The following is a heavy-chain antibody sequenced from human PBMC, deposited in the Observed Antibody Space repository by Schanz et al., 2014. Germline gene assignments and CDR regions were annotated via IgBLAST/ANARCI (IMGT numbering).Heavy chain of an antibody. Sequence: DVQLVESGGGLVQSGGSLRLSCAASGFNFGDYYMTWVRQAPGKGLESVAKINPDGSGKYYVVSVEGRFTISRGNSKNTLYLEMNSLRPDDTAVYYCARDRPFRSESNIYYGDAFDIWGQGTMVTVSS. V-gene: IGHV3-7*01. J-gene: IGHJ3*02. CDR2: INPDGSGK. CDR1: GFNFGDYY. CDR3: ARDRPFRSESNIYYGDAFDI. D-gene: IGHD3-10*01.